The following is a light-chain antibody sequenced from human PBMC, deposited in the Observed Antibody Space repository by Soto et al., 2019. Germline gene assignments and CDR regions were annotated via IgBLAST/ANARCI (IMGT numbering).Light chain of an antibody. CDR2: AAS. Sequence: DIALTQSPGTLSLSPGDRATLSCRSSQSVNSNYLAWYQQKPGQPPRLLNFAASTRATGIPDRFRGSGSVTVFTLTINRLDPEDFAVYYCQQYGRTFGQGTKLEIK. V-gene: IGKV3-20*01. CDR3: QQYGRT. J-gene: IGKJ2*01. CDR1: QSVNSNY.